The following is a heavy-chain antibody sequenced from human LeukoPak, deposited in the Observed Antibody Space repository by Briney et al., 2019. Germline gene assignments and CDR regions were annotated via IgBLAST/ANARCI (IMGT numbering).Heavy chain of an antibody. CDR1: GFTFNRFG. Sequence: GGSLRLSCVASGFTFNRFGMHWVRQAPGKGLEWVAFVRYDGSSKQYGDPVKGRVTIFRDNSKNTLYLQMNSLRPEDTAMYCCAKDPHYYGSGTQEFDPWGQGTLVTVSS. J-gene: IGHJ5*02. CDR3: AKDPHYYGSGTQEFDP. D-gene: IGHD3-10*01. CDR2: VRYDGSSK. V-gene: IGHV3-30*02.